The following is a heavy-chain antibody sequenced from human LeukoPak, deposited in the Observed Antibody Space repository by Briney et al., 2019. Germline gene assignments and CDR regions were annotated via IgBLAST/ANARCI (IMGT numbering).Heavy chain of an antibody. D-gene: IGHD3-22*01. Sequence: ASVKVSCKASGYTFTTYAMHWVRQAPGQRLEWMGWINAGNGNTKYSQKFQGRVTITRDTSATAAYMELSSLRSEDTAVYYCVRSSLIYYYDSSDYYSNWFDPWGQGTLVTVSS. CDR1: GYTFTTYA. V-gene: IGHV1-3*01. CDR3: VRSSLIYYYDSSDYYSNWFDP. J-gene: IGHJ5*02. CDR2: INAGNGNT.